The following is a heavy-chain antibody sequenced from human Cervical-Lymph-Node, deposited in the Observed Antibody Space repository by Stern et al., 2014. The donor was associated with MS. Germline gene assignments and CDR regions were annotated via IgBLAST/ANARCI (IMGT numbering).Heavy chain of an antibody. D-gene: IGHD5-18*01. CDR3: ARGVDTAMVFDY. J-gene: IGHJ4*02. CDR2: IYYSGST. Sequence: QLQLQESGPGLVKPSETLSLTCTVSGGSISSYYLSWIRQPPGKGLEWIGYIYYSGSTNYNPSLKSRVTISVDTSKNQFSLKLSSVTAADTAVYYCARGVDTAMVFDYWGQGTLVTVSS. V-gene: IGHV4-59*01. CDR1: GGSISSYY.